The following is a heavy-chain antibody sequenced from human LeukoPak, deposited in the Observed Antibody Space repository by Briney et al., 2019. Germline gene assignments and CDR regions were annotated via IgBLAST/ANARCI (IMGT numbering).Heavy chain of an antibody. J-gene: IGHJ4*02. Sequence: SETLSLTCTVSGGSVSSYYWNWIRQSPGKGLEWIGYISYSGTTSYNPSLKSRVTISVDTPKNQFSLRLSSVTAADTAVYYCARDNGGWYYLDYWGQGTLVTVSS. D-gene: IGHD6-19*01. V-gene: IGHV4-59*02. CDR1: GGSVSSYY. CDR2: ISYSGTT. CDR3: ARDNGGWYYLDY.